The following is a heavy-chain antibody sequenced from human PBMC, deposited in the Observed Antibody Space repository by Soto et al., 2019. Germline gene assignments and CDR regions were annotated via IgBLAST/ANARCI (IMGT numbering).Heavy chain of an antibody. CDR2: INPSGGST. V-gene: IGHV1-46*01. CDR1: GYTFTSYY. J-gene: IGHJ6*02. D-gene: IGHD5-18*01. Sequence: ASVKVSCKASGYTFTSYYMHWVRQAPGQGLEWMGIINPSGGSTSYAQKFQGRVTMTRDTSTSTVYMELSSLRSEDTAVYYCARSGYSLDYYSYGMEVWGQGTMVTVSS. CDR3: ARSGYSLDYYSYGMEV.